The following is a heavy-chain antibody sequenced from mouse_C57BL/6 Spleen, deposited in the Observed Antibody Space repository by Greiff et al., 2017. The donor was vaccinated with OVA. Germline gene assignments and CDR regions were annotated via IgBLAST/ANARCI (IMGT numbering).Heavy chain of an antibody. CDR1: GYTFTSYW. V-gene: IGHV1-55*01. J-gene: IGHJ2*01. CDR2: IYPGSGST. CDR3: AIERVITTVVATRVFDY. Sequence: VQLQQPGAELVKPGASVKMSCKASGYTFTSYWITWVKQRPGQGLEWIGDIYPGSGSTNYNEKFKSKATLTVDTSSSTAYMQLSSLTSEDSAVYYCAIERVITTVVATRVFDYWGQGTTLTVSS. D-gene: IGHD1-1*01.